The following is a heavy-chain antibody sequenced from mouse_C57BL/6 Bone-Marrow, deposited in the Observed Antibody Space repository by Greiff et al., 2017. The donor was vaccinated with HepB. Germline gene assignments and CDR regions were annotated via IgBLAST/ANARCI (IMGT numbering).Heavy chain of an antibody. Sequence: VQLQQSGAELARPGASVKLSCKASGYTFTSYGISWVKQSTGQGLEWIGEIYPRSGNTYYNEKFKGKATLTADKSSSTAYMELRSLTSEDSAVYFCARGQLRLPYFDYWGQGTTLTVSS. CDR2: IYPRSGNT. CDR1: GYTFTSYG. D-gene: IGHD3-2*02. J-gene: IGHJ2*01. CDR3: ARGQLRLPYFDY. V-gene: IGHV1-81*01.